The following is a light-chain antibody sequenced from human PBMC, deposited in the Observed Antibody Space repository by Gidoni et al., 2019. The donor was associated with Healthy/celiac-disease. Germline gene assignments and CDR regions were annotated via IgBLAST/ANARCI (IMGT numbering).Light chain of an antibody. CDR1: QSVSSSY. V-gene: IGKV3-20*01. CDR2: GAS. J-gene: IGKJ1*01. CDR3: QQYGSSRPWT. Sequence: EIVLTQSPGTLSLSPGERATLSCRASQSVSSSYLAWYQQKPGQAPRLLIYGASSRGTGIPDRFSGSGSGTDFTLTISRLEPEDFAVYYCQQYGSSRPWTFGQGTKVEIK.